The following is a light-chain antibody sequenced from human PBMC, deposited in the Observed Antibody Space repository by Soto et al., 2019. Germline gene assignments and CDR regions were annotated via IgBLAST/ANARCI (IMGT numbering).Light chain of an antibody. J-gene: IGKJ5*01. CDR3: QQRHMWPIT. Sequence: IQMTQSPSSLSASVGNRVTITCRASQSISTYLNWYQKKPGKAPNLLIYDASRLQSGVPSRFSGSGGGTDFTLTISSLEPEDSAVYYCQQRHMWPITFGQGTRLEIK. V-gene: IGKV1-39*01. CDR2: DAS. CDR1: QSISTY.